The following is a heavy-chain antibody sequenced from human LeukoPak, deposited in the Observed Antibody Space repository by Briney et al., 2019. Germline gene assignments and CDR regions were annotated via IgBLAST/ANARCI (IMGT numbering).Heavy chain of an antibody. CDR3: ARGRWSPPFDF. Sequence: SETLSLTCAVYGGSFSGYYWSWIRQPPGKGLEWIGEINHSGSTNYNPSLKSRVTISVDTSKNQFSLKLSSVTAADTAVYYCARGRWSPPFDFWGQGTLVTVSS. V-gene: IGHV4-34*01. J-gene: IGHJ4*02. CDR2: INHSGST. D-gene: IGHD4-23*01. CDR1: GGSFSGYY.